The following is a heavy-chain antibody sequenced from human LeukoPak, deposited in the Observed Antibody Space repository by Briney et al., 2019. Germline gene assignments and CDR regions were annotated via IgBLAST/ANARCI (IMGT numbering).Heavy chain of an antibody. J-gene: IGHJ4*02. D-gene: IGHD3-10*01. V-gene: IGHV3-74*01. CDR2: ISPDGYIT. Sequence: GSLRLSCAASGFTFNRHWMHWVRQTPGKGLVWLARISPDGYITTYADAVKGRFTISRDNARNTLDLQMTSLRPEDTAVYFCVREDHGSGSFLYWGQGTLVTVSS. CDR3: VREDHGSGSFLY. CDR1: GFTFNRHW.